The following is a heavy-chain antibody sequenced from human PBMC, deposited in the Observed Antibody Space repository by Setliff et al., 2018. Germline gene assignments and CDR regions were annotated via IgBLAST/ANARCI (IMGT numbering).Heavy chain of an antibody. CDR3: ARDGHNVYYFDY. CDR2: INSDGSST. D-gene: IGHD1-1*01. Sequence: PGGSLRLSCAASGFSFSNYWMHWVRQAPGKGLVWVSRINSDGSSTNYADSVMGQFTVSRDNAKNTLYLQMNSLRAEDTAVYYCARDGHNVYYFDYWGLGTLVTVSS. CDR1: GFSFSNYW. V-gene: IGHV3-74*01. J-gene: IGHJ4*02.